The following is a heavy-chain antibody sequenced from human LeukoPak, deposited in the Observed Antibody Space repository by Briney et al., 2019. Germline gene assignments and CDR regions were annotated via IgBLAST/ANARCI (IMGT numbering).Heavy chain of an antibody. V-gene: IGHV3-53*01. J-gene: IGHJ6*02. D-gene: IGHD3-16*01. CDR2: IYSGGST. CDR3: ARDFVPMTTFYYGMDV. Sequence: PGGSLRLSCAASGFTFSSYAMSWVRQAPGKGLEWVSVIYSGGSTYYADSVKGRFTISRDNSKNTLYLQMNSLRAEDTAVYYCARDFVPMTTFYYGMDVWGQGTTVTVSS. CDR1: GFTFSSYA.